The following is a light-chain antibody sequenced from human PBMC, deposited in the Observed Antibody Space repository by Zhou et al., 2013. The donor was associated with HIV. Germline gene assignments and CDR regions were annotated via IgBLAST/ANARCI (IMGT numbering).Light chain of an antibody. V-gene: IGKV3-15*01. CDR2: DAS. CDR3: QQYNNWPLT. CDR1: QTVSSY. Sequence: EIVMTQSPATLSVSPGERATLSCRASQTVSSYLAWYQQKPGQAPRLLIYDASTRATGIPARFSGSGSGTEFTLIISSLQSEDFAVYFCQQYNNWPLTFGGGTKVEIK. J-gene: IGKJ4*01.